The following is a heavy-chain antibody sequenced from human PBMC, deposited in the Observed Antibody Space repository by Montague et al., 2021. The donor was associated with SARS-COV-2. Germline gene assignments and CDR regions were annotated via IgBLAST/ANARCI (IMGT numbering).Heavy chain of an antibody. CDR2: INWNGGST. V-gene: IGHV3-20*04. D-gene: IGHD3-9*01. CDR1: GFTFGDCA. J-gene: IGHJ4*02. CDR3: ARDTRSEYFDFLTGYYKGVFFDY. Sequence: SLRLSCAASGFTFGDCAMSWVRQAPGKGLEWVSGINWNGGSTGSADSVKGRFTISRDNAKNSLYLQMNSLRAEDTALYYCARDTRSEYFDFLTGYYKGVFFDYWGQGTLVTVSS.